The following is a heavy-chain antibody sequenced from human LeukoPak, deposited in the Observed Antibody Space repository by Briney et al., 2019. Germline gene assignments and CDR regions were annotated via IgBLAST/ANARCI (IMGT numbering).Heavy chain of an antibody. CDR1: GDSVSRNSAA. CDR2: TYYRSKWSN. J-gene: IGHJ4*02. Sequence: SQTLSLTCDISGDSVSRNSAAWNWIRQSPSRGLEWLGRTYYRSKWSNDYAVSVKSRITINPDTSKNQFSLQLNSVTPEDTAVYYCARDHCSGGSCHWRFDYWGQGTLVTVSS. D-gene: IGHD2-15*01. V-gene: IGHV6-1*01. CDR3: ARDHCSGGSCHWRFDY.